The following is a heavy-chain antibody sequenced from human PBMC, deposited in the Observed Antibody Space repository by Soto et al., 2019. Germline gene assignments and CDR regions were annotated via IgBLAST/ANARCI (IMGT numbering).Heavy chain of an antibody. Sequence: EVQLVESGGGLVQPGGSLRLSCAASGFTFSSYDMHWVRQATGKGLEWVSAIGTAGDTYYPGSVKGRFTISRENAKNSLYLQMNSLRAGDTAVYYCARARSVAAAEKYYYYYYMDVWGKGTTVTVSS. V-gene: IGHV3-13*01. CDR3: ARARSVAAAEKYYYYYYMDV. J-gene: IGHJ6*03. CDR2: IGTAGDT. CDR1: GFTFSSYD. D-gene: IGHD6-13*01.